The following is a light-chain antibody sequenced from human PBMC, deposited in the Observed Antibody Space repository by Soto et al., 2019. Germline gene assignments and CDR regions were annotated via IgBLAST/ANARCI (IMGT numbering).Light chain of an antibody. CDR3: QQYNDWPPNT. J-gene: IGKJ2*01. CDR2: GAS. Sequence: EIVMTQSPATLSLSPGEGVTLSCRASQAITRNLAWYQQKPGQAPRVLIYGASTRATGIPARFSGSGSGTEFTLTISSLQSEDSAVYYCQQYNDWPPNTFGQGTKLDI. CDR1: QAITRN. V-gene: IGKV3-15*01.